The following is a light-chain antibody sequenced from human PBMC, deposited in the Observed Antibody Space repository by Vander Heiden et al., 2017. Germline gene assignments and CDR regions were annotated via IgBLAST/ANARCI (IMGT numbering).Light chain of an antibody. J-gene: IGLJ1*01. CDR2: RNN. CDR1: SSNIGSNY. CDR3: AAWDDSLSAFYV. Sequence: QSVLTQPPSASGTPGQRVTISCSGSSSNIGSNYVYWYQQLPGTAPKLLSYRNNQRPSGVPDRFSGSKSGTSAALAISGLRSEDEADYYCAAWDDSLSAFYVFGTGTKVTVL. V-gene: IGLV1-47*01.